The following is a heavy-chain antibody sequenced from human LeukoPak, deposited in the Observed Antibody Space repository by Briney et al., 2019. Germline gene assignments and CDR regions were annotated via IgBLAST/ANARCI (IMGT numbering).Heavy chain of an antibody. CDR1: GGSISSSSYY. D-gene: IGHD3-22*01. J-gene: IGHJ4*02. CDR2: IYYSGST. V-gene: IGHV4-39*07. CDR3: ARRTHYYDSSGSFDY. Sequence: SETLSLTCTVSGGSISSSSYYWGWIRQPPGKGLEWIGSIYYSGSTNYNPSLKSRVTISVDTSKNQFSLKLSSVTAADTAVYYCARRTHYYDSSGSFDYWGQGTLVTVSS.